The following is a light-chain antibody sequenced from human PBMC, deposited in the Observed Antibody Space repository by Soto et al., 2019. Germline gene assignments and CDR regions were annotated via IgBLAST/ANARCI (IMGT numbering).Light chain of an antibody. CDR3: SSFSSTTATTVV. J-gene: IGLJ2*01. Sequence: QSALTQPASLSGSPGQSITISCTGTSSDIGAYDYVSWFQQHPGKAPKLMISEVNNRPSGVSNRFSASKSGNTASLTISGLQAEDEADYFCSSFSSTTATTVVFGGGTKLTVL. CDR2: EVN. V-gene: IGLV2-14*01. CDR1: SSDIGAYDY.